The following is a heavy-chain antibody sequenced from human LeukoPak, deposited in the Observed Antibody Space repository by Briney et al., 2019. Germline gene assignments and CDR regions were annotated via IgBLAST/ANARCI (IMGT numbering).Heavy chain of an antibody. J-gene: IGHJ4*02. Sequence: SVKLSCKASGGTFSSYAISWVRQAPGQGLEWMGGIIPIIGTANYAQKFQGRVTIAADESTSTAYMELSSLRSEDTAVYYCARQKYYDILTGYREGVDYWGQGTLVTVSS. V-gene: IGHV1-69*13. CDR1: GGTFSSYA. D-gene: IGHD3-9*01. CDR3: ARQKYYDILTGYREGVDY. CDR2: IIPIIGTA.